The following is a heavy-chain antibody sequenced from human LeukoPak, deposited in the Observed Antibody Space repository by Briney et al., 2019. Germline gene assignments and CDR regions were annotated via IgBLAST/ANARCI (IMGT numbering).Heavy chain of an antibody. Sequence: PGGSLRLSCAASGFPFSSYGMHWVRQAPGKGLEWVTFVRSEETFKYYTDSVRGRFTISRDDSKSTLFLEMSDLRPEDTALYYCAKGSGSCSEYYFDRWGQGTLVTVSS. CDR1: GFPFSSYG. D-gene: IGHD2/OR15-2a*01. CDR2: VRSEETFK. J-gene: IGHJ4*02. CDR3: AKGSGSCSEYYFDR. V-gene: IGHV3-30*02.